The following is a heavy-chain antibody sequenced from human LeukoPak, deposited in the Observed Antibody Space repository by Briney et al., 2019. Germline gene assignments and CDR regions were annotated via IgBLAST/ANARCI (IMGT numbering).Heavy chain of an antibody. V-gene: IGHV4-59*01. CDR3: ARRGGGGYCSSTSCLDNWFDP. CDR2: IYYSGST. Sequence: PSETLSLTCAVSGVSFNDYYWSWIRQPPGKGLEWIGYIYYSGSTNYNPSLKSRVTISVDTSKNQFSLKLSSVTAADTAVYYCARRGGGGYCSSTSCLDNWFDPWGQGTLVTVSS. J-gene: IGHJ5*02. CDR1: GVSFNDYY. D-gene: IGHD2-2*01.